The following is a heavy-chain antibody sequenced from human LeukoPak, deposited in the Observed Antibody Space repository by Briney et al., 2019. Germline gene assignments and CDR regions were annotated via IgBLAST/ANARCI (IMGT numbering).Heavy chain of an antibody. V-gene: IGHV1-2*06. CDR2: INPNSGGT. J-gene: IGHJ4*02. D-gene: IGHD3-22*01. CDR1: GYTFTSYY. Sequence: VASVKVSCKASGYTFTSYYMHWVRQAPGQGLEWMGRINPNSGGTSYAQKFQGRVTMTRDTSISTAYMELSGLRTDDTAVYYCAKSHNYYESSGFLDQWGQGTLVTVSS. CDR3: AKSHNYYESSGFLDQ.